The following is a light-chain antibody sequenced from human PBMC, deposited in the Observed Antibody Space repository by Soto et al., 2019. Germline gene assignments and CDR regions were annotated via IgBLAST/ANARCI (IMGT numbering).Light chain of an antibody. CDR3: CSYAGTYTPVV. Sequence: QSALTQPRSVSGSPGQSGTISCAGTSSDVGGYNYVSWYQQYPGKAPKLMISDVSKRPSGVPDRFSGSKSGNTASLTISGLPAEDEADYYCCSYAGTYTPVVFGGGTKVTVL. CDR1: SSDVGGYNY. J-gene: IGLJ2*01. V-gene: IGLV2-11*01. CDR2: DVS.